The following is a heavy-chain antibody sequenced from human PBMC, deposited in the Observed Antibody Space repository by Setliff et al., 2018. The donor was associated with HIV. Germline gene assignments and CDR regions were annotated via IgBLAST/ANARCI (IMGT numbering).Heavy chain of an antibody. CDR2: IYTRGNT. J-gene: IGHJ6*03. Sequence: SETLSLTCSVSGASITSHNWSWIRQAAGKGLEWIGRIYTRGNTNYNHSLRSRVTMSVDTSKNQFSLKVTSVTAADTAVYYCSRDLWGDAYYYNNMDVWGKGPTVTVSS. D-gene: IGHD2-21*02. V-gene: IGHV4-4*07. CDR1: GASITSHN. CDR3: SRDLWGDAYYYNNMDV.